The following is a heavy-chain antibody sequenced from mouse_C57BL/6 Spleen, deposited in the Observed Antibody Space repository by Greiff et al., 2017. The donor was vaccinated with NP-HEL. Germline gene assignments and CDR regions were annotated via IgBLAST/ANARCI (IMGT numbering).Heavy chain of an antibody. D-gene: IGHD2-4*01. J-gene: IGHJ2*01. Sequence: VQLQQSGPELVKPGDSVKISCKASGYSFTGYFMNWVMQSHGKSLEWIGRINPYNGDTFYNQKFKGKATLTVDKSSSTAHMELRSLTSEDSAVYYCARHQIYYDYEGYFDYWGQGTTLTVSS. CDR3: ARHQIYYDYEGYFDY. CDR2: INPYNGDT. V-gene: IGHV1-20*01. CDR1: GYSFTGYF.